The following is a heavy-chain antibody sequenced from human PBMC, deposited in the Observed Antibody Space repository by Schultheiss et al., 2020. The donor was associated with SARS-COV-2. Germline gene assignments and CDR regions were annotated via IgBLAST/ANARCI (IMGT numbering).Heavy chain of an antibody. J-gene: IGHJ3*02. D-gene: IGHD4-17*01. CDR3: ARGAPYGDYGGATFDI. Sequence: SQTLSLTCTVSGGSISSGGYYWSWIRQHPGKGLEWIGYIYYSGSTYYNPSLKSRVTISVDTSKNQFSLKLSSVTAADTAVYYCARGAPYGDYGGATFDIWGQGTMVTVSS. CDR1: GGSISSGGYY. V-gene: IGHV4-31*03. CDR2: IYYSGST.